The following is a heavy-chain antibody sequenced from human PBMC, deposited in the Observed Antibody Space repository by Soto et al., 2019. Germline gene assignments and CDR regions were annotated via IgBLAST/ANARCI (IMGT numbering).Heavy chain of an antibody. V-gene: IGHV4-39*01. Sequence: PSETLCLTCTVSGGSITSSGYYWGWIRQPPGKGLEWIGSIYYSGSTYYNPSLKSRVTISVDTSKNQFSLKLSSVTAADTAVYYCATQEVGGSYVYTFDPWGQGTLVTVSS. D-gene: IGHD1-26*01. CDR2: IYYSGST. J-gene: IGHJ5*02. CDR1: GGSITSSGYY. CDR3: ATQEVGGSYVYTFDP.